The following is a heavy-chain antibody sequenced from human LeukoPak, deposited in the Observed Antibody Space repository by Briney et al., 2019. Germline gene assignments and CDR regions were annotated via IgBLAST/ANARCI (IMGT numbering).Heavy chain of an antibody. J-gene: IGHJ3*02. CDR2: INHSGST. Sequence: SETLSLTCAVYGGSFSGYYWSWIRQPPGKGLEWIGEINHSGSTNYNPSLKSRVTISVDTSKNQSSLKLSSVTAADTAVYYCARGLRFLDAFDIWGQGTMVTVSS. CDR3: ARGLRFLDAFDI. CDR1: GGSFSGYY. V-gene: IGHV4-34*01. D-gene: IGHD3-3*01.